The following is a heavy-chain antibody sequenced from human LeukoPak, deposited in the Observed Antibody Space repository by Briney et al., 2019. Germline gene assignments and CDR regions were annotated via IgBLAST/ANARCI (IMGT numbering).Heavy chain of an antibody. Sequence: GGSLRLSCATSGFTFSRLGMQWVRQAPGKGLEWVAVIHNDGTMGQYADSVKGRFTISKDFSRNTLHLQIHSLRDDDTAVYYCAKEGDEFRGYLDVWGKGATVIVSS. CDR2: IHNDGTMG. V-gene: IGHV3-30*02. CDR3: AKEGDEFRGYLDV. CDR1: GFTFSRLG. D-gene: IGHD5-12*01. J-gene: IGHJ6*04.